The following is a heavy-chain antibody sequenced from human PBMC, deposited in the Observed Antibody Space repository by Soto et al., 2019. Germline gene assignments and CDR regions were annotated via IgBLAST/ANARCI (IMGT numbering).Heavy chain of an antibody. D-gene: IGHD3-10*01. CDR3: ARDWDTTVLKCGFGGS. J-gene: IGHJ4*02. Sequence: QVQLGQSGAEVKKPGSSVKISCKASGGTFSRYMINWVRQAPGQGVEWMGRIIPILGIANHAQNFQDRVTITADKSTRTAYMKMTSLKSEDKAVYYCARDWDTTVLKCGFGGSWGQGTLVTVSS. CDR1: GGTFSRYM. V-gene: IGHV1-69*08. CDR2: IIPILGIA.